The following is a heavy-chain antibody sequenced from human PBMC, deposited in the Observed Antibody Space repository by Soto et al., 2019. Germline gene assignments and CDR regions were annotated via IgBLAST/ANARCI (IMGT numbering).Heavy chain of an antibody. CDR3: ARERGRYCSGESCYPFGP. J-gene: IGHJ5*02. V-gene: IGHV4-34*01. D-gene: IGHD2-15*01. CDR1: GGAFRGYY. Sequence: SETLSLTCAEYGGAFRGYYWSWIRQPPGQGLEWLGEINDSGSTNYNPSLKSRITISLDTSKKEISLRLSSVTAADTAVYYCARERGRYCSGESCYPFGPWGQGALVTVSS. CDR2: INDSGST.